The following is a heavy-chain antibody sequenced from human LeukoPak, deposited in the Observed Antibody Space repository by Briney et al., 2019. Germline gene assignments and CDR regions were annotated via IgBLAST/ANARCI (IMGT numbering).Heavy chain of an antibody. CDR2: IYYSGST. J-gene: IGHJ4*02. D-gene: IGHD5-12*01. CDR1: GASINSYY. CDR3: ARQNGGYDLGPLDY. V-gene: IGHV4-59*08. Sequence: SETLSLTCTVSGASINSYYWSWIRQPPGEGLEWVGYIYYSGSTNYNPSLRSRVTISLDTSKNQFSLKLSSVTAADTAVYYCARQNGGYDLGPLDYWGQGTLVTVSS.